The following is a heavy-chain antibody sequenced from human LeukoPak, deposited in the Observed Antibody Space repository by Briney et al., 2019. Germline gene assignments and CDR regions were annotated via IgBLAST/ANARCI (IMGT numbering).Heavy chain of an antibody. CDR1: GFTFSSYG. CDR2: ISGSGGST. D-gene: IGHD5-12*01. J-gene: IGHJ5*02. V-gene: IGHV3-23*01. Sequence: GGSLRLSCAASGFTFSSYGMSWVRQAPGKGLEWVSAISGSGGSTYYADSVKGRFTISRDNSKNTLYLQMNSLRAEDTAVYYCAKGDPSGYGETWFDPWGQGTLVTVSS. CDR3: AKGDPSGYGETWFDP.